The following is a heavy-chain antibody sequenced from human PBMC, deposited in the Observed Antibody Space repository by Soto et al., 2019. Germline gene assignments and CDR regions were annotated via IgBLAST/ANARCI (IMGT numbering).Heavy chain of an antibody. CDR3: ARKISTAGHFDY. Sequence: KTSETLSLTCAVYGGSFSGYYWSWIRQPPGKGLEWIGEINHSGSTNYNPSLKSRVTISVDTSKNQFSLKLSSVTAADTAVYYCARKISTAGHFDYWGQGTLVTVSS. D-gene: IGHD2-2*01. V-gene: IGHV4-34*01. J-gene: IGHJ4*02. CDR1: GGSFSGYY. CDR2: INHSGST.